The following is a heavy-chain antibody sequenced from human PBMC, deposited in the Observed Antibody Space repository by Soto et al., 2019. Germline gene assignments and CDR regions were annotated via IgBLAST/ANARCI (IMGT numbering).Heavy chain of an antibody. V-gene: IGHV3-74*01. D-gene: IGHD2-8*01. Sequence: EVQLVESGGAIVQPGGSLRLSCATSVFTFSSYPIHWVRQAPGKGPVWVSRITEDGSGTTYADSVKGRFTVTRDNAKNTMYLQMSGLGAEDTAVYHCVRGTNGWRGMAYWCQGTLFTVSS. CDR1: VFTFSSYP. CDR3: VRGTNGWRGMAY. J-gene: IGHJ4*02. CDR2: ITEDGSGT.